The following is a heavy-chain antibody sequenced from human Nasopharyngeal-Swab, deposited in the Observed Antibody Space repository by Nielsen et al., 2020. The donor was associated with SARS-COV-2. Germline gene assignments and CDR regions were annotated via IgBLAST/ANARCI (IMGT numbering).Heavy chain of an antibody. CDR3: ARGRLYCSGGSCYRNYYGMDV. D-gene: IGHD2-15*01. V-gene: IGHV3-30-3*01. CDR2: ISYDGSNK. J-gene: IGHJ6*02. Sequence: VRQAPGKGLEWVAVISYDGSNKYYADSVKGRFTISRDNSKNTLYLQMNSLRAEDTAVYYCARGRLYCSGGSCYRNYYGMDVWGQGTTVTVSS.